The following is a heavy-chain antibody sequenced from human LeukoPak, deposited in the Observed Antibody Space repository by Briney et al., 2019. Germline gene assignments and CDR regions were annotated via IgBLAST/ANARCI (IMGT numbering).Heavy chain of an antibody. J-gene: IGHJ6*02. D-gene: IGHD2-15*01. Sequence: SVKVSCRASGGTFSSYAISWVRQAPGQGLEWMGGIIPISGTANYAQKFQGRVTITADESTSTAYMELSSLRSEDTAVYYCARERIIPQEYYYYGMDVWGQGTTVTVSS. CDR3: ARERIIPQEYYYYGMDV. V-gene: IGHV1-69*13. CDR1: GGTFSSYA. CDR2: IIPISGTA.